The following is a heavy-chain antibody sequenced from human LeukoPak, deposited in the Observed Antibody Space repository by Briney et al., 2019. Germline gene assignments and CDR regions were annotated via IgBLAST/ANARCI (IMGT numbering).Heavy chain of an antibody. CDR1: GFTFSSST. CDR3: ARDSTDYYDSSGYYGALDS. Sequence: PGGSLRLSCAASGFTFSSSTMNWVRQAPGEGLEWVSIISSRSDYIYYADSVKGRFTISRDNAQNSLYLQMHSLRAEDTAVYYCARDSTDYYDSSGYYGALDSWGQGTLVTVSS. V-gene: IGHV3-21*01. D-gene: IGHD3-22*01. J-gene: IGHJ4*02. CDR2: ISSRSDYI.